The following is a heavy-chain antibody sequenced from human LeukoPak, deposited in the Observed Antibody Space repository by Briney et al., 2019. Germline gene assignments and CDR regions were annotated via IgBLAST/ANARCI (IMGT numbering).Heavy chain of an antibody. V-gene: IGHV4-59*01. Sequence: SETLSLTCTVSGGSISSYYWSWIRQPPGKGLEWIGYIYYSGSTNYNPSLKSRVTISLHTSHTPFSLTLSSVPAAGTAVYYCSRHEYRIGLLYDYWGQGTLVTVSS. CDR1: GGSISSYY. CDR3: SRHEYRIGLLYDY. D-gene: IGHD6-19*01. J-gene: IGHJ4*02. CDR2: IYYSGST.